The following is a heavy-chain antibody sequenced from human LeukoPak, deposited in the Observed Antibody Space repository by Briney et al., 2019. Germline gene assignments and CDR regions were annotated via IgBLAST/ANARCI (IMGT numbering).Heavy chain of an antibody. CDR1: GFTFSSYS. CDR2: ISSSSSYI. CDR3: AKDMVGSPFDAFDI. D-gene: IGHD2-15*01. Sequence: GGSLRLSCAASGFTFSSYSMNWVRQAPGKGLEWVSSISSSSSYIYYADSVKGRFTISRDNAKNSLYLQMNSLRAEDTALYYCAKDMVGSPFDAFDIWGQGTMVTVSS. J-gene: IGHJ3*02. V-gene: IGHV3-21*04.